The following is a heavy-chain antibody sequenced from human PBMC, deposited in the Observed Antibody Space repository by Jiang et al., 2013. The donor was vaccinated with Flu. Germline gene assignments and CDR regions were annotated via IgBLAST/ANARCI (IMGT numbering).Heavy chain of an antibody. V-gene: IGHV1-69*04. J-gene: IGHJ4*02. CDR2: IIPILGIA. Sequence: QSGAEVKKPGSSVKVSCKASGGTFSSYAISWVRQAPGQGLEWMGRIIPILGIANYAQKFQGRVTITADKSTSTAYMELSSLRSEDTAVYYCARSLAVAATRNRLDYWGQGTLVTVSS. CDR1: GGTFSSYA. D-gene: IGHD6-19*01. CDR3: ARSLAVAATRNRLDY.